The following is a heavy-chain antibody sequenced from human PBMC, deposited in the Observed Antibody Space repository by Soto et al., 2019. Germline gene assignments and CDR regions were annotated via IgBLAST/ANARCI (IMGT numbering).Heavy chain of an antibody. CDR2: IYYSETT. J-gene: IGHJ4*02. Sequence: SETLSLTXTISGASIGSSYWSWIRQPPGKGLEWIGYIYYSETTNYNPSLKTRLSISRDTSKNQFSLRLTSVTAADTALYNCGKVLVGATAQTEPDSWGPGTLVTVSS. D-gene: IGHD2-15*01. CDR3: GKVLVGATAQTEPDS. V-gene: IGHV4-59*08. CDR1: GASIGSSY.